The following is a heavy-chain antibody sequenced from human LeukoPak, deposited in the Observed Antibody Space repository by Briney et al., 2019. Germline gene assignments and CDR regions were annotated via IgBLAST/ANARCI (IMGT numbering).Heavy chain of an antibody. CDR2: IVVGSGNT. D-gene: IGHD6-13*01. V-gene: IGHV1-58*01. J-gene: IGHJ4*02. CDR1: GFTFTSSA. Sequence: EASVKVSCKASGFTFTSSAVQWVRQARGQRLEWIGWIVVGSGNTNYAQKFRERVTITRDMSTSTAYMELSSLRSEDTAVYYCAADQIATAGLGRFDYWGQGTLVTVSS. CDR3: AADQIATAGLGRFDY.